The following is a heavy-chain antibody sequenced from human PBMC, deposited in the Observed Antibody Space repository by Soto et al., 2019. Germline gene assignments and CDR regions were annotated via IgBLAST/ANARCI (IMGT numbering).Heavy chain of an antibody. CDR1: GFTFSSYS. J-gene: IGHJ6*02. CDR3: ARNSYSSSPYDYYYYYGMDV. CDR2: ISSSSSTI. Sequence: GGSLRLSCAASGFTFSSYSMNWVRQAPGKGLEWVSYISSSSSTIYYADSVKGRFTISRDNAKNSLYLQMNSLRDEDTAVYYCARNSYSSSPYDYYYYYGMDVWGQGTTVTVSS. V-gene: IGHV3-48*02. D-gene: IGHD6-6*01.